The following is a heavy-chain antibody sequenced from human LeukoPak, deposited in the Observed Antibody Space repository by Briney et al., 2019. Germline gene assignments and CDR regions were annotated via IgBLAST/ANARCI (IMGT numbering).Heavy chain of an antibody. CDR1: GFTLANYW. V-gene: IGHV3-7*01. D-gene: IGHD6-13*01. CDR3: ARGRGIAL. J-gene: IGHJ4*02. CDR2: MVDDGNKE. Sequence: QSGESLRLSCAASGFTLANYWMNWVRQAPGKGLEWVANMVDDGNKENYVDSVKGRFTISRDNVNNSLYLQMNSLRVEDTAVYYCARGRGIALWGQGTLVTVSS.